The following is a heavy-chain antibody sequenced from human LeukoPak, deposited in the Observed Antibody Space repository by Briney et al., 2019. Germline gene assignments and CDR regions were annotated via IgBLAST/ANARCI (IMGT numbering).Heavy chain of an antibody. J-gene: IGHJ4*02. CDR1: GYTFTGYY. CDR2: INPNNGGT. V-gene: IGHV1-2*02. CDR3: ARSPHILTGENFDY. D-gene: IGHD3-9*01. Sequence: ASVKVSCKASGYTFTGYYMHWVRQAPGQGLEWMGWINPNNGGTNYAQKFQGRVTMTRDTSISTAYMELSRLRSDDTAVYYCARSPHILTGENFDYWGQGALVTVSS.